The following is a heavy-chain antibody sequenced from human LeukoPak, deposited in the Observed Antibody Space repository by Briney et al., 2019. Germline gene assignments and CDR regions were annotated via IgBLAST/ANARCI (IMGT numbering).Heavy chain of an antibody. CDR2: IKQDGSVK. CDR3: ARGNPGYSSSWYDY. CDR1: GFTFSNFW. J-gene: IGHJ4*02. D-gene: IGHD6-13*01. V-gene: IGHV3-7*01. Sequence: GGSLRLSCAASGFTFSNFWMNWVRQAPGKGLEWVANIKQDGSVKHYVDSVKGRFTISRDNTKNSLYLQMNSLRAEDTAVYYCARGNPGYSSSWYDYWGQGTLVTVSS.